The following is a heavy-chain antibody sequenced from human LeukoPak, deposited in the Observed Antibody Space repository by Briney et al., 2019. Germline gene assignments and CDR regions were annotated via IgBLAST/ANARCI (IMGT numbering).Heavy chain of an antibody. CDR3: ARDEGYCSSTSCYFVDY. J-gene: IGHJ4*02. D-gene: IGHD2-2*01. CDR2: ISSSSSYI. V-gene: IGHV3-21*01. CDR1: GFTFSSYS. Sequence: GGSLRLSCAASGFTFSSYSKNWVRQAPGKGLEWVSSISSSSSYIYYADSVKGRFTISRDNAKNSLYLQMNSLRAEDTAVYYCARDEGYCSSTSCYFVDYWGQGTLVTVSS.